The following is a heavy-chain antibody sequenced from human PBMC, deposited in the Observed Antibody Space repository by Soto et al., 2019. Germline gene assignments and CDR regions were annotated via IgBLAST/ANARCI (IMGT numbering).Heavy chain of an antibody. CDR1: GFTFSSYA. J-gene: IGHJ4*02. CDR2: ISYDGSNK. D-gene: IGHD2-8*01. V-gene: IGHV3-30-3*01. CDR3: ARGAIVLMVYAQGEIDY. Sequence: QVQLVESGGGVVQPGRSLRLSCAASGFTFSSYAMHWVRQAPGKGLEWVAVISYDGSNKYYADSVKGRFTISEDNSKNTLYLQMNSRRAEDTAVYYCARGAIVLMVYAQGEIDYWGQGTLVTVSS.